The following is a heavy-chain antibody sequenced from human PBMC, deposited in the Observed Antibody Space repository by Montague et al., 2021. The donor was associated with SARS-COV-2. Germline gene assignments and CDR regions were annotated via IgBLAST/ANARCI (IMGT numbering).Heavy chain of an antibody. CDR2: ISYTGST. D-gene: IGHD2-15*01. CDR1: GGSISSNLFY. J-gene: IGHJ2*01. Sequence: SETPSLTCTVSGGSISSNLFYWGWIRQTPGKGLEWIGDISYTGSTYYNPSLKSRVTVAVDTSKNQFSLRLISLTAADTAMYYCARHVDPCGGTCRNWYFDLWGRGSLVTVSS. V-gene: IGHV4-39*01. CDR3: ARHVDPCGGTCRNWYFDL.